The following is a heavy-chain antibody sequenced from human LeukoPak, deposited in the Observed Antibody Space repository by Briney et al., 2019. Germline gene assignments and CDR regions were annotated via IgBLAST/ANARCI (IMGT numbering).Heavy chain of an antibody. D-gene: IGHD2-2*01. V-gene: IGHV4-61*02. Sequence: KPSETLSLTCTVSGGSISSGSYYWSWIRQPAGKGLEWIGRIYTSGSTNYNPSLKSRVTISVDTSKNQFSLELSSVTAADTAVYYCARDEVRGYCSSTSCFDAFDIWGQGTMVTVSS. J-gene: IGHJ3*02. CDR1: GGSISSGSYY. CDR3: ARDEVRGYCSSTSCFDAFDI. CDR2: IYTSGST.